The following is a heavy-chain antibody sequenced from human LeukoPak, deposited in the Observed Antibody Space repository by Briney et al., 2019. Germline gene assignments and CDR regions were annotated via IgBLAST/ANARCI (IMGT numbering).Heavy chain of an antibody. CDR1: GFTFSDYY. CDR3: ARDRGGYYYDSSGYEEGIWFDP. D-gene: IGHD3-22*01. CDR2: ISSSGSTI. V-gene: IGHV3-11*04. J-gene: IGHJ5*02. Sequence: GGSLRLSFAASGFTFSDYYMSWIRQAPGKGLEWVSYISSSGSTIYYADSVKGRFTISRDNAKNSLYLQMNSLRAEDTAVYYCARDRGGYYYDSSGYEEGIWFDPWGQGTLVTVSS.